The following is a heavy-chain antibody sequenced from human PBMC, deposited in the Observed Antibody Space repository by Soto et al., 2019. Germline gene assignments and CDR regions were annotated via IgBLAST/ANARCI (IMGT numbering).Heavy chain of an antibody. CDR1: GFTFSNYA. D-gene: IGHD3-22*01. J-gene: IGHJ5*02. Sequence: GGSLRLSCTTSGFTFSNYAMSWVRQAPGKGLEWVSRISGGSGNIDYADSVKGRFTISRDNSKNTLYLRMNSLRAEDTAVYYCAKAGFYDSSGYYHNWFDPWGQRTLVTVSS. V-gene: IGHV3-23*01. CDR2: ISGGSGNI. CDR3: AKAGFYDSSGYYHNWFDP.